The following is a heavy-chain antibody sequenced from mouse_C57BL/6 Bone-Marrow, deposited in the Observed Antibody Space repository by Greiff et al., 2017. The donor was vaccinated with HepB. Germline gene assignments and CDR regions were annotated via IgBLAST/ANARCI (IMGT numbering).Heavy chain of an antibody. CDR1: GYTFTDYE. J-gene: IGHJ3*01. V-gene: IGHV1-15*01. Sequence: VQLQESGAELVRPGASVTLSCKASGYTFTDYEMHWVKQTPVHGLEWIGAIDPETGGTAYNQKFKGKAILTADKSSSTAYMELRSLTSEDSAVYYCTRLGYSNLEGFAYWGQGTLVTVSA. D-gene: IGHD2-5*01. CDR2: IDPETGGT. CDR3: TRLGYSNLEGFAY.